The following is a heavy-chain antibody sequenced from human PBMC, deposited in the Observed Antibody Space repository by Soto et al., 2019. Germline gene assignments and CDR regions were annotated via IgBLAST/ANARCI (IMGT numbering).Heavy chain of an antibody. D-gene: IGHD3-3*01. J-gene: IGHJ4*02. CDR1: GGSFSGYY. V-gene: IGHV4-34*01. Sequence: PSETLSLTCAVYGGSFSGYYWSWIRQPPGKGLEWIGEINHSGSTNYNPSLKSRVTISVDTSKNQFSLKLSSVTAADTAVYYCARGGYNRITIFGVAQPVRYYFDYWGQGTLVTVSS. CDR2: INHSGST. CDR3: ARGGYNRITIFGVAQPVRYYFDY.